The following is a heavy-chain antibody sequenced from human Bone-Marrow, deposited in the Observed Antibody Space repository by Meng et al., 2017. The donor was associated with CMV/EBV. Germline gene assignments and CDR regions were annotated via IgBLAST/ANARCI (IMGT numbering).Heavy chain of an antibody. V-gene: IGHV3-73*01. CDR1: GFTFSGSA. J-gene: IGHJ4*02. CDR2: IRSKANSYAT. CDR3: RILWFGEPRWGGGDY. Sequence: GESLKISCTASGFTFSGSAMHWVRQASGKGLEWVGRIRSKANSYATAYAASVKGRFTISRDDSKNTAYLQMNSLKTEDTAVYYSRILWFGEPRWGGGDYWGQGTLATVSS. D-gene: IGHD3-10*01.